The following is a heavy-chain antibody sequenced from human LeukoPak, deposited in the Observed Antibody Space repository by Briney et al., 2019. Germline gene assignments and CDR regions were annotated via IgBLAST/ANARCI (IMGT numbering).Heavy chain of an antibody. V-gene: IGHV4-39*07. CDR1: GGSISSSSYY. CDR2: IYYSGST. J-gene: IGHJ5*02. CDR3: ARGSSGWPLGGFDP. D-gene: IGHD6-19*01. Sequence: SETLSLTCTVSGGSISSSSYYWGWIRQPPGKGLEWIGSIYYSGSTYYNPSLKSRVTISVDKSKNQFSLELNSVTAADTAVYYCARGSSGWPLGGFDPWGQGTLVTVSS.